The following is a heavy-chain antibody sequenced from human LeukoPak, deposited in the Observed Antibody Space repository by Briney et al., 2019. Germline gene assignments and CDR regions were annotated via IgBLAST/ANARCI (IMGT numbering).Heavy chain of an antibody. Sequence: GGSLRLSCAASGFAFSAYWMSWVRQAPGKGPEWVANIKIDGSEKYYEDSVKGRFTISRDNAKDSLYLQMNSLRAEDTAVYYCAKYHYGSGTSLGYWGQGTLVTVSS. CDR1: GFAFSAYW. CDR3: AKYHYGSGTSLGY. J-gene: IGHJ4*02. V-gene: IGHV3-7*01. CDR2: IKIDGSEK. D-gene: IGHD3-10*01.